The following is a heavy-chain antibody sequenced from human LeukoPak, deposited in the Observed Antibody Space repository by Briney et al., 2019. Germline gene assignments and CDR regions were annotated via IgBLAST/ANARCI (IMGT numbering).Heavy chain of an antibody. CDR3: VRDGYSYGRKDAFDI. V-gene: IGHV1-3*01. Sequence: ASVKVSCTASGYTFTNYAIHWVRQAPGQRLEWMGWINVVNGDTKYSQKFQGRVTIIRDTSASTAYMELSSLRSEDTAVYYCVRDGYSYGRKDAFDIWGQGTMVTVSS. CDR1: GYTFTNYA. J-gene: IGHJ3*02. D-gene: IGHD1-26*01. CDR2: INVVNGDT.